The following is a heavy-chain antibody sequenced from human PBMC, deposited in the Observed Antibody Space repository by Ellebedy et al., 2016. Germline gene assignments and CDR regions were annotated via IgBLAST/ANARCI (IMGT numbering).Heavy chain of an antibody. CDR1: GFTFSSYA. Sequence: GGSLRLXXAASGFTFSSYAMSWVRQAPGKGLEWVSSISSSSSYIYYADSVKGRFTISRDNAKNSLYLQMNSLRAEDTAVYYCATLSGETIMITFGDDYWGQGTLVTVSS. V-gene: IGHV3-21*01. CDR3: ATLSGETIMITFGDDY. D-gene: IGHD3-16*01. J-gene: IGHJ4*02. CDR2: ISSSSSYI.